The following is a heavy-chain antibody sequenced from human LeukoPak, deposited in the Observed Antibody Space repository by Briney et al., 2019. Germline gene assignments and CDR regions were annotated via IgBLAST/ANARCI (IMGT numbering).Heavy chain of an antibody. CDR1: GGSISSYY. J-gene: IGHJ4*02. CDR3: AREADYYDSSGFDY. Sequence: SETLSLTCTVSGGSISSYYWSWIRQPPGKGLEWIGYIYYSGSTNYNPSLKSRVTISVDTSKNQFSLKLSSVTAADTAVYYCAREADYYDSSGFDYWGQGTLVTVSS. V-gene: IGHV4-59*01. CDR2: IYYSGST. D-gene: IGHD3-22*01.